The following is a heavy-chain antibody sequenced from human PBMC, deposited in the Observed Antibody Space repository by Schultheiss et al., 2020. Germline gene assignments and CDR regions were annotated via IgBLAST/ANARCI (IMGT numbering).Heavy chain of an antibody. Sequence: SETLSLTCTVSGGSISSSSYYWGWIRQPPGKGLEWIGSIYYSGSTYYNPSLKSRVTISVDTSKNQFSLKLSSVTAADTAVYYCARGRFLRYGMDVWGQGTTVTVSS. D-gene: IGHD3-10*01. CDR1: GGSISSSSYY. CDR3: ARGRFLRYGMDV. CDR2: IYYSGST. J-gene: IGHJ6*02. V-gene: IGHV4-39*07.